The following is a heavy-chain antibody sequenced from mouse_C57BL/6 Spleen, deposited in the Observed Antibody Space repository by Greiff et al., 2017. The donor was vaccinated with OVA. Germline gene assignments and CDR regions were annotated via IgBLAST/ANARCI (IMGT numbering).Heavy chain of an antibody. Sequence: EVMLVESGGGLVKPGGSLKLSCAASGFTFSSYAMSWVRQTPEKRLEWVATISDGGSYTYYPDNVKGRFTISRDNAKNNLYLQMSHLKSEDTAMYYCSRDLGYYGSGDWYFDVWGTGTTVTVSS. V-gene: IGHV5-4*01. CDR1: GFTFSSYA. CDR3: SRDLGYYGSGDWYFDV. CDR2: ISDGGSYT. D-gene: IGHD1-1*01. J-gene: IGHJ1*03.